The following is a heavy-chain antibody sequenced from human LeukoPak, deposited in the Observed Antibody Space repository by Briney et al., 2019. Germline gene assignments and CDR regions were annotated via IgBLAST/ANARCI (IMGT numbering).Heavy chain of an antibody. D-gene: IGHD1-20*01. CDR2: ISTYNGDT. CDR3: ARLIPPSITGAYYFDY. J-gene: IGHJ4*02. V-gene: IGHV1-18*01. CDR1: HDTFNNYG. Sequence: GASVKVSCKASHDTFNNYGVTWVRQSPGQGLEWMGWISTYNGDTKYAQKFQDRVTMTTDTSTNTAYMELKSLISDDTAVFYCARLIPPSITGAYYFDYWGQGTLVTVSS.